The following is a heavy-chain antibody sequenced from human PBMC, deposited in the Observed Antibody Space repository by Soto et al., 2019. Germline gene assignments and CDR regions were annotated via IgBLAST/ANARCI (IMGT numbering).Heavy chain of an antibody. J-gene: IGHJ4*02. D-gene: IGHD3-16*01. CDR2: ISGSVGTT. V-gene: IGHV3-23*01. CDR1: GFSFNGNA. CDR3: AKGGQMSY. Sequence: GSLRLSCAASGFSFNGNAMTWVRQAPGKGLEWVSSISGSVGTTYYADSVKGRFTISRDNSRSTLYLQMISLRAEDTALYYCAKGGQMSYWGQGTPVTVSS.